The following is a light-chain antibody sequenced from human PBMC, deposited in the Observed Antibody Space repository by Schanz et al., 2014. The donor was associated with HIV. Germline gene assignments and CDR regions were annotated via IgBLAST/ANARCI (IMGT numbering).Light chain of an antibody. CDR2: SNN. J-gene: IGLJ1*01. CDR3: AAWDDSLNGLV. CDR1: SSNIGTNT. Sequence: QSVLTQPLSASGTPGQRVNMSCSGSSSNIGTNTVNWYQQLPGTAPKLLIYSNNRRPSGVPDRFSGSKSGTSASLAISGLQSEDEADYYCAAWDDSLNGLVFGTGTKLTVL. V-gene: IGLV1-44*01.